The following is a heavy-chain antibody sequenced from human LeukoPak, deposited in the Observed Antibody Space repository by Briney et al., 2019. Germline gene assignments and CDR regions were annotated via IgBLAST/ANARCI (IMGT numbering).Heavy chain of an antibody. CDR1: GFTFSSYG. J-gene: IGHJ4*02. V-gene: IGHV3-33*01. Sequence: PGVSLRLSCAASGFTFSSYGMHWLRQAPGKGLEWVAVIWYDGINKYYADSVKGRFTISRDNSKNPLYLQMNSRRAEDTAVYYCARRYGSGNTDYWAREPWSPSPQ. D-gene: IGHD3-10*01. CDR2: IWYDGINK. CDR3: ARRYGSGNTDY.